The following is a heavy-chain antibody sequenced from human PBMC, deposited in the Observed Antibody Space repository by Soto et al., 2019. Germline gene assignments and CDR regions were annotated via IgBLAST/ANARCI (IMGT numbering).Heavy chain of an antibody. Sequence: XGSLRVSCAASGFTFSRYSMSWVRQAPGKGLEWVSAIRGSGGSTYYADSVKGRFTISRDNSKNTLYLQMNSLRAEDTAVYYCAKDSKSLRSSGSWGQGTLVTVSS. D-gene: IGHD3-22*01. CDR1: GFTFSRYS. V-gene: IGHV3-23*01. J-gene: IGHJ5*02. CDR2: IRGSGGST. CDR3: AKDSKSLRSSGS.